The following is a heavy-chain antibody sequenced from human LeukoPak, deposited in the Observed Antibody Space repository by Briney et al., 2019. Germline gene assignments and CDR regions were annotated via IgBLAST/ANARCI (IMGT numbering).Heavy chain of an antibody. CDR2: IYTTVSA. V-gene: IGHV4-61*02. D-gene: IGHD3-22*01. J-gene: IGHJ4*02. CDR1: GRSISSVSYA. CDR3: ASFYYDDSGYIDY. Sequence: SQTLSLTCTVSGRSISSVSYAWSCIRQPAGKGLEWIGLIYTTVSANYTASLKSRVTISVDTSKNQFYLRLNSVPAPDIAVYYCASFYYDDSGYIDYWGQGILVTVSS.